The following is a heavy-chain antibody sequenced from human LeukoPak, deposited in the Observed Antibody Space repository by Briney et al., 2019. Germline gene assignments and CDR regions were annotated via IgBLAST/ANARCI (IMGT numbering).Heavy chain of an antibody. J-gene: IGHJ4*02. CDR2: ISAYNGNT. CDR3: ARVSAVYSYGYDY. V-gene: IGHV1-18*01. CDR1: GYTFTSYD. D-gene: IGHD5-18*01. Sequence: ASVKVSCKASGYTFTSYDINWVRQATGQGLEWMGWISAYNGNTNYAQKLQGRVTMTTDTSTSTAYMELRSLRSDDTAVYYCARVSAVYSYGYDYWGQGTLVTVSS.